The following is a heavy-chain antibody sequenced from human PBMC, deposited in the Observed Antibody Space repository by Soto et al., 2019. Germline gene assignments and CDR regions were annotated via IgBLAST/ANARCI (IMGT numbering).Heavy chain of an antibody. CDR2: ISSSSSYI. CDR1: GFTFSSYS. D-gene: IGHD3-3*01. Sequence: GGSLRISCAAPGFTFSSYSMNWVPQAPGGGLEWVSSISSSSSYIYYADSVKGRFTISRDNAKNSLYLQMNSLRAEDTAVYYCARIVASPFWSGYIVDYWGQGTLVTVSS. J-gene: IGHJ4*02. CDR3: ARIVASPFWSGYIVDY. V-gene: IGHV3-21*01.